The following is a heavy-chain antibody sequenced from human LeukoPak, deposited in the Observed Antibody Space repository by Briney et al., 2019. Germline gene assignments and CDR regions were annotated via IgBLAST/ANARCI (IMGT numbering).Heavy chain of an antibody. J-gene: IGHJ4*02. D-gene: IGHD2-15*01. V-gene: IGHV3-23*01. CDR1: GFTFSSPA. Sequence: GGSLRLSCAASGFTFSSPAMSWVRQAPGEGLEWVSAISNNGGYTYYADSVQGRFTISRDNSKSTLCLQMNSLRAEDTAVYYCAKQLGYCSDGSCYFPYWGQGTLVTVSS. CDR2: ISNNGGYT. CDR3: AKQLGYCSDGSCYFPY.